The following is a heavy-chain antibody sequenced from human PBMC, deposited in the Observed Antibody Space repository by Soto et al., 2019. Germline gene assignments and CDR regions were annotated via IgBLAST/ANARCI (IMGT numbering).Heavy chain of an antibody. V-gene: IGHV4-34*01. J-gene: IGHJ6*02. Sequence: SETLSLTCAVYGGSFSGYYWSCIRQPPGKGLEWIGEINHSGSTNYNPSLKSRVTISVDTSKNQFSLKLSSVTAADTAVYYCARGGRAIFGVVIASHYGMEVWGQGTKVTVS. CDR3: ARGGRAIFGVVIASHYGMEV. CDR2: INHSGST. CDR1: GGSFSGYY. D-gene: IGHD3-3*01.